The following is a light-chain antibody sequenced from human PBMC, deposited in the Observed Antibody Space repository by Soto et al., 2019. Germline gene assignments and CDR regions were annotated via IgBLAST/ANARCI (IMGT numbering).Light chain of an antibody. CDR3: SSYTSSSPYV. J-gene: IGLJ1*01. CDR1: SSDVGGYNY. CDR2: DVS. Sequence: QSVLTQPASVSGSPGQSITISCTGTSSDVGGYNYVSWYQQHPGKAPKLMIYDVSNRPSGVSNCFSGSKSGNTASLTISGLQAEDEADYYCSSYTSSSPYVFGTVTKVTVL. V-gene: IGLV2-14*01.